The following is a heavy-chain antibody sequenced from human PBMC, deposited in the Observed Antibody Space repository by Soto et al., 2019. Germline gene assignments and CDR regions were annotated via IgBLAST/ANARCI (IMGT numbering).Heavy chain of an antibody. V-gene: IGHV4-59*01. CDR3: ARGVYGSGSLDFDY. CDR1: GGSISSYY. CDR2: IYYSGST. Sequence: PSETLCLTCPVSGGSISSYYWSWIRQPPGKGLEWIGYIYYSGSTNYSPSLKSRVTMSVDTSKNQFSLKLRSVTAADTAVYYCARGVYGSGSLDFDYWGQGTLVTVS. D-gene: IGHD3-10*01. J-gene: IGHJ4*02.